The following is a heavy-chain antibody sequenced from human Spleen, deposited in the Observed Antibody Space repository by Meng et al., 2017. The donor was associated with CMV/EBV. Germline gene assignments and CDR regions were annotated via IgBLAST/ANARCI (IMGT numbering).Heavy chain of an antibody. V-gene: IGHV3-30*04. J-gene: IGHJ4*03. CDR2: ISYDGSDR. D-gene: IGHD3-16*01. Sequence: GGSLRLSCAASGFTFGTYALHWVRQTPGKGLEWVAVISYDGSDRYYTDSVKGRFTISRDNSKNTLYLQVNSLRAEDTAVYYCARGLFTWGSFDYWGQGTTVTVSS. CDR3: ARGLFTWGSFDY. CDR1: GFTFGTYA.